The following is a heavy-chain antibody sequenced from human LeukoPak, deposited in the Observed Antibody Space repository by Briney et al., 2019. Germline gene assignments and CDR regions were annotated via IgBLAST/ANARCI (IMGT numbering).Heavy chain of an antibody. CDR3: ARQSSSWSADKYYFDY. D-gene: IGHD6-13*01. J-gene: IGHJ4*02. CDR1: GGSIGSYY. V-gene: IGHV4-59*01. Sequence: PSETLSLTCTVSGGSIGSYYWSWIRQPPGKGLEWIGYVYYSGSTNYNPSLKSRVTISVDTSKNQFSLKLSSVTAADTAVYYCARQSSSWSADKYYFDYWGQGTLVTVSS. CDR2: VYYSGST.